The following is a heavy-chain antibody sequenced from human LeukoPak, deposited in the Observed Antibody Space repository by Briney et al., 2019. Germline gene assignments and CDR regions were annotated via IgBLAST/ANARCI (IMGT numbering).Heavy chain of an antibody. V-gene: IGHV5-51*01. CDR2: NYPGDWNT. Sequence: GESLKTSRTGSGYSFTYDWNGLVRQRPGEGLGRRGINYPGDWNTRYSPSFQGQVTISADKSISTAYLQWSSLKASDTAMYYCARRVFDYGGNLYYFDYWGQGTLVTVSS. J-gene: IGHJ4*02. D-gene: IGHD4-23*01. CDR1: GYSFTYDW. CDR3: ARRVFDYGGNLYYFDY.